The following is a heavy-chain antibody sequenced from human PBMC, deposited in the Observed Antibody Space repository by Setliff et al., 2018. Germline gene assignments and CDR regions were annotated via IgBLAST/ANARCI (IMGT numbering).Heavy chain of an antibody. V-gene: IGHV4-59*01. Sequence: KSSETLSLTCTVSGGSISSYYWSWIRQPPGKGLEWIGSIYHSGSTYYNPSLKSRVTISVDTSKNQFSLKLSSVTAADTAVYYCARVVESSGYYHYYYYMDVWGKGTTVTVSS. D-gene: IGHD3-22*01. CDR1: GGSISSYY. CDR2: IYHSGST. CDR3: ARVVESSGYYHYYYYMDV. J-gene: IGHJ6*03.